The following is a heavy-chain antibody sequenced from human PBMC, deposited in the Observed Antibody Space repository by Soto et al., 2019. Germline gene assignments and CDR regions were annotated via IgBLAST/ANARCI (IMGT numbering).Heavy chain of an antibody. CDR2: ISAYNGNT. CDR1: GYTFTSYG. CDR3: ARGRRDDYVWGSYRLAFDY. J-gene: IGHJ4*02. V-gene: IGHV1-18*01. D-gene: IGHD3-16*02. Sequence: ASVKVSCKASGYTFTSYGISWVRQAPGQGLEWMGWISAYNGNTNYAQKLQGRVTMTTDTSTSTAYMELRSLRSDDTAVYYCARGRRDDYVWGSYRLAFDYWGQGTPVTVSS.